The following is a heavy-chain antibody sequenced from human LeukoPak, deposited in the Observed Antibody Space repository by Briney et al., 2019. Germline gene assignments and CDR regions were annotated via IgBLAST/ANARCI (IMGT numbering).Heavy chain of an antibody. D-gene: IGHD3-10*02. J-gene: IGHJ4*02. CDR2: IHESDSIT. CDR3: AKVTYVLDS. CDR1: GFTFSSYV. V-gene: IGHV3-23*01. Sequence: GGSLRLSCAASGFTFSSYVMSWVRQAPGKGLEWVSNIHESDSITYYADSVKGRFTISRDNSKNTLYLQMNSLRAEDTAVYYCAKVTYVLDSWGQGTLVTVSS.